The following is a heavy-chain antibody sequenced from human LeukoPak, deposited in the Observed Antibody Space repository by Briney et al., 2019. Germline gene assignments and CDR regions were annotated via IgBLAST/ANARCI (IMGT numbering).Heavy chain of an antibody. Sequence: GGSLRLSRAASGFTFSSYGMHWVRQAPGKGLEWVAFIRYDGSNKYYADSVKGRFTISRDNSKNTLYLQMNSLRAEDTAVYYCAKDRSGSFQFDYWGQGTLVTVSS. CDR2: IRYDGSNK. CDR1: GFTFSSYG. CDR3: AKDRSGSFQFDY. V-gene: IGHV3-30*02. J-gene: IGHJ4*02. D-gene: IGHD1-26*01.